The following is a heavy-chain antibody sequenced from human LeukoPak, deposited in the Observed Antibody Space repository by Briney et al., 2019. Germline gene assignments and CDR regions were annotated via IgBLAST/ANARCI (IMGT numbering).Heavy chain of an antibody. D-gene: IGHD6-13*01. Sequence: GGSLRLSCAASGVTFSTYSMNWVRQAPGKGLEWISYISTSSDTIYYADSVKGRFTISRDNVKNSLYLQMNSLRDEDTAVYYCARDMFTNTWYVLDYWGQGTLVTVSS. CDR3: ARDMFTNTWYVLDY. CDR1: GVTFSTYS. CDR2: ISTSSDTI. J-gene: IGHJ4*02. V-gene: IGHV3-48*02.